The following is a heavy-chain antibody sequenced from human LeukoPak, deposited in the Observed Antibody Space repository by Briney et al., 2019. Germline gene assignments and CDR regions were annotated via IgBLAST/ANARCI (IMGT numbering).Heavy chain of an antibody. Sequence: SETLSLTCTVSGGSISSSSYYWGWIRQPPGKGLEWIGSIYYSGSTYYNPSLKSRVTISVDTSKNQFSLKLSSVTAADTAVYYCARWPPRLGQDYWGQGTLVTVSP. CDR1: GGSISSSSYY. CDR3: ARWPPRLGQDY. V-gene: IGHV4-39*01. CDR2: IYYSGST. D-gene: IGHD3-16*01. J-gene: IGHJ4*02.